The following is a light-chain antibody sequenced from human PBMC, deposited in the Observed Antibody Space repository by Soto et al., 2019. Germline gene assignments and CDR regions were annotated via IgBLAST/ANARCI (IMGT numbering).Light chain of an antibody. CDR3: CSYAGSWTYV. V-gene: IGLV2-23*02. J-gene: IGLJ1*01. CDR2: EVN. Sequence: QSVLTQPASVSGSPGQSITISCSGTSSDVGNYDLVSWFQQYPGKAPKLMIYEVNKRPSGVSNRFSGSKSGNTASLTISGLQAEDEADYYCCSYAGSWTYVFGTGTKLTVL. CDR1: SSDVGNYDL.